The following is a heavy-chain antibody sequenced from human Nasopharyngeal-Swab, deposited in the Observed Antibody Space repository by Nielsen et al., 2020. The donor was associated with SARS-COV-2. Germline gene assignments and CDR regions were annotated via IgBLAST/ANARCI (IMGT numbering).Heavy chain of an antibody. CDR1: GFIFGNYW. D-gene: IGHD6-13*01. Sequence: GESLKIYCAASGFIFGNYWMSWVRQAPGKGLEWVANIEQDGVETHYVDSVKGRFTISRDNAETSLYLQMNSLRVEDTALYYCVLPCIPAPGRDSWGQGILVTVSS. CDR2: IEQDGVET. CDR3: VLPCIPAPGRDS. V-gene: IGHV3-7*01. J-gene: IGHJ4*02.